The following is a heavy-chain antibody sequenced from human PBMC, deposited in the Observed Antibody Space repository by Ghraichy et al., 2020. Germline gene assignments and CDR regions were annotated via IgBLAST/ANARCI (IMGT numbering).Heavy chain of an antibody. CDR3: ARQSSSGYYDLDY. J-gene: IGHJ4*02. D-gene: IGHD3-22*01. CDR2: LHPSGST. Sequence: SETLSLTCHVFGASISAYYWSWIRQPPGKRLEWIGCLHPSGSTHYNPSLESRITISVDTSESQFSLRLSSVTAADTAVYYCARQSSSGYYDLDYWGQGTLVTVSS. V-gene: IGHV4-59*08. CDR1: GASISAYY.